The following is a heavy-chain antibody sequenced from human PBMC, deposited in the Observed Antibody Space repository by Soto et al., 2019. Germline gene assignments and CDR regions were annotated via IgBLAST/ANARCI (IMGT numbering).Heavy chain of an antibody. Sequence: ASVKVSCKASGYTFTSYGVTWVRQAPGQGLEWMGWINTYNGAANYAQNLQGRVTITTDTSTNTAYMELRSLRSDDTAVYFCARYCSGGSCHKGVPDYWGQGTLVTVSS. D-gene: IGHD2-15*01. CDR1: GYTFTSYG. V-gene: IGHV1-18*01. CDR3: ARYCSGGSCHKGVPDY. J-gene: IGHJ4*02. CDR2: INTYNGAA.